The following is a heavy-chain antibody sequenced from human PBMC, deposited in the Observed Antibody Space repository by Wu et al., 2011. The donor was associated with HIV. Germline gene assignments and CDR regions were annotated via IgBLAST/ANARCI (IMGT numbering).Heavy chain of an antibody. CDR2: IIPIFGTA. Sequence: QVQLVQSGAEVKKPGSSVKVSCKASGGTFSSYAISWVRQAPGQGLEWMGGIIPIFGTANYAQKFQGRVTITADKSTSTAYMELSSLRSEDTAVYYCARVKGYCSSTSCYATSYVSYFDYWGQGTLVTVSS. J-gene: IGHJ4*02. D-gene: IGHD2-2*01. CDR1: GGTFSSYA. CDR3: ARVKGYCSSTSCYATSYVSYFDY. V-gene: IGHV1-69*14.